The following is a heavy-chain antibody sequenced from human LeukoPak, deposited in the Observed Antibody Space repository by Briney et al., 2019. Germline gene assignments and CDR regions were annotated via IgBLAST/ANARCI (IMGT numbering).Heavy chain of an antibody. CDR2: IRYDGSNK. D-gene: IGHD1-26*01. CDR1: GFTFSSYG. J-gene: IGHJ4*02. CDR3: AKDRGIVGATMFH. Sequence: TGGSLRLSCAASGFTFSSYGMHWVRQAPGKGLEWVAFIRYDGSNKYYADSVKGRFTISRDNSKNTLYLQMNSLRAEDTAVYYCAKDRGIVGATMFHWGQGTLVTVSS. V-gene: IGHV3-30*02.